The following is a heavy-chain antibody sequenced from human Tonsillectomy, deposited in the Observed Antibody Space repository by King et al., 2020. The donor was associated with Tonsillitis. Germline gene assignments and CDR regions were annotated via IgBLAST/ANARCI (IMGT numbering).Heavy chain of an antibody. CDR2: INPNSGGT. CDR1: GYTFTGYY. J-gene: IGHJ4*02. Sequence: LQLVQSGAEVKKPGASVKVSCKASGYTFTGYYMHWVRQATGQGLEWMGWINPNSGGTNYAQKFQGRVTMTRDTSISTAYMELSRLRSDDTAVYYCARAQGYSSRGSSVGLYWGQGTLVTVSS. D-gene: IGHD6-19*01. CDR3: ARAQGYSSRGSSVGLY. V-gene: IGHV1-2*02.